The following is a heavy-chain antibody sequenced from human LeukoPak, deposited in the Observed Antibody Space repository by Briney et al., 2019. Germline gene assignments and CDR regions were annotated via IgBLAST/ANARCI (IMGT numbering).Heavy chain of an antibody. Sequence: GGSLRLSCAASGFTFSSYGMHWVRQAPGKGLEWVAFIRYDGSNKYYADSVKGRFTISRDNSKNTLYLQMNSLRAEDTAVYYCARWGIAAAGTPFDYWGQGTLVTVSS. CDR2: IRYDGSNK. CDR3: ARWGIAAAGTPFDY. J-gene: IGHJ4*02. D-gene: IGHD6-13*01. CDR1: GFTFSSYG. V-gene: IGHV3-30*02.